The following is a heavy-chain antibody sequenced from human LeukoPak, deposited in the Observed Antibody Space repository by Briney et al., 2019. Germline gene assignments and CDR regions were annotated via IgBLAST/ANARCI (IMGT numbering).Heavy chain of an antibody. D-gene: IGHD3-10*01. CDR3: ARDVPGELLWFGELLPSIPFDY. CDR2: INPSGGST. Sequence: ASVKVSCKASGYTFTSYYMHWVRQAPGQGLEWMGIINPSGGSTSYAQKLQGRATMTTDTSTSTAYMELRSLRSDDTAVYYCARDVPGELLWFGELLPSIPFDYWGQGTLVTVSS. J-gene: IGHJ4*02. V-gene: IGHV1-46*01. CDR1: GYTFTSYY.